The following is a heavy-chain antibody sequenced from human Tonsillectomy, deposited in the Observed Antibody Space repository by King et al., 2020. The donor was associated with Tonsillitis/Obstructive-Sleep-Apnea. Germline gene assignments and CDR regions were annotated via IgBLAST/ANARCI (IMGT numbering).Heavy chain of an antibody. V-gene: IGHV3-9*01. CDR2: ISWNSGST. J-gene: IGHJ3*01. Sequence: VQLVESGGGFVQPGRSLRLSCAASGFTFDDYAMYWVRQAPGKGLEWVSGISWNSGSTAYADSVKGRFTISRDNAKNSLYLQMNSLRAEDTALYYCAKDLFIAVSGTPGYAFDFWGQGTMVTVSS. D-gene: IGHD6-13*01. CDR3: AKDLFIAVSGTPGYAFDF. CDR1: GFTFDDYA.